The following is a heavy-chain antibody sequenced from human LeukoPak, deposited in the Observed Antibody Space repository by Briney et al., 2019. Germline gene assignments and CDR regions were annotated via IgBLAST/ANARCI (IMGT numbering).Heavy chain of an antibody. D-gene: IGHD3-3*01. Sequence: TGGSLRLSCAASGFTFSDHNMDWVRQAPGKGLEWVGRIRNKANSYIIEDAASVRGRFIISRDDSKNSLFLQMNSLRAEDTAVYYCARDAGWRLDPWGQGTLVTVSS. J-gene: IGHJ5*02. CDR2: IRNKANSYII. CDR3: ARDAGWRLDP. V-gene: IGHV3-72*01. CDR1: GFTFSDHN.